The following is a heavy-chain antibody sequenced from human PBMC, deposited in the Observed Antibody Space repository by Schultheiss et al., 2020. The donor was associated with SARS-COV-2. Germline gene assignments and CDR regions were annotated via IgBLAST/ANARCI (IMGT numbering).Heavy chain of an antibody. CDR3: ARLGSGSHYNVLDY. V-gene: IGHV5-51*01. D-gene: IGHD3-10*01. CDR1: GYTFTTYW. Sequence: GGSLRLSCKGSGYTFTTYWIGWVRQMPGKGLEWMGIIYPGDSDTRYSPSFQGQVTISADKSISTAYLQWSSLKASDTAMYYCARLGSGSHYNVLDYWGQGTLVTVSS. CDR2: IYPGDSDT. J-gene: IGHJ4*02.